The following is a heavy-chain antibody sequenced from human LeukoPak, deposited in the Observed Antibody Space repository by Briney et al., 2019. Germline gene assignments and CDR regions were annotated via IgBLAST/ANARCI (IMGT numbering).Heavy chain of an antibody. CDR3: AHSRLLWFGVRQEPFDP. CDR2: IYWNDDK. Sequence: SGPTLVKPTQTITLTCTFSGFSLSTSGVGVGWIRQPPGKALEWLALIYWNDDKRYSPSLKSRLTITKDTSKNQVVLTMTNMDPVDTATYYCAHSRLLWFGVRQEPFDPWGQGTLVTVSS. D-gene: IGHD3-10*01. CDR1: GFSLSTSGVG. J-gene: IGHJ5*02. V-gene: IGHV2-5*01.